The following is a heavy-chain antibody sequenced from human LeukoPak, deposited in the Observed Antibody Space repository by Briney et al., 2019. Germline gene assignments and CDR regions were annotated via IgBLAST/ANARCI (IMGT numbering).Heavy chain of an antibody. V-gene: IGHV3-48*03. CDR2: ISSSGTTK. J-gene: IGHJ4*02. CDR3: ARQYSGYDYGGY. CDR1: GFTFSSYE. Sequence: GGSLRLSCAASGFTFSSYEMNWVRQGPGKGLEWVSYISSSGTTKYYADSVKGRFTLSRDNAKKSLSLQMNSLREEDTAVYYCARQYSGYDYGGYWGQGTLVTVSS. D-gene: IGHD5-12*01.